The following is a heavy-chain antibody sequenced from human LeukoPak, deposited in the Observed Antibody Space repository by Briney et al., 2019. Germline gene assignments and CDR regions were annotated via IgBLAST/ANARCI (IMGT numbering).Heavy chain of an antibody. D-gene: IGHD3-3*01. V-gene: IGHV1-18*01. CDR3: ARHAPLFGVIIIPFDY. CDR2: ISAYNDNT. J-gene: IGHJ4*02. Sequence: ASVKVSCKASGYTFARHGISWVRQAPGQGLEWMGWISAYNDNTDYSQKFQGRVTMTTDTSTTTAYMELRSLRSDDTAVYYCARHAPLFGVIIIPFDYWGQGTLVTVSS. CDR1: GYTFARHG.